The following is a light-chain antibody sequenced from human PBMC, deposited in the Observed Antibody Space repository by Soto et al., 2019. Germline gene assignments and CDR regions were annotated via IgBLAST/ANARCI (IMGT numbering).Light chain of an antibody. CDR3: KQYKRLPDA. J-gene: IGKJ1*01. CDR1: ENVDRW. Sequence: IQGSHAAVALSSSLGDRVTISCRLRENVDRWLDWYQQKPGPAPNLLIYHASNRRGGVPSRFSGGGSGTEFTLTISRLQADDIATYYCKQYKRLPDAFGQGTQLEIK. V-gene: IGKV1-5*01. CDR2: HAS.